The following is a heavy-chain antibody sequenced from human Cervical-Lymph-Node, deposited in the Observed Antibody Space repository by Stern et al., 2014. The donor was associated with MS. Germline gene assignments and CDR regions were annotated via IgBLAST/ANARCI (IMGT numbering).Heavy chain of an antibody. CDR3: AREPNYRGSYYRDYYKFYGMDV. V-gene: IGHV1-46*01. CDR1: GYTFRSYF. Sequence: VQLLESGAEVKEPGASVNVSCEASGYTFRSYFIHWVRQAPGQGLEWMGVINPSGGNTRYAQKFQGRVIMSRDMSTSTVYMDLSSLKSEDTAVFYCAREPNYRGSYYRDYYKFYGMDVWGQGTTVTVSS. J-gene: IGHJ6*02. D-gene: IGHD3-10*01. CDR2: INPSGGNT.